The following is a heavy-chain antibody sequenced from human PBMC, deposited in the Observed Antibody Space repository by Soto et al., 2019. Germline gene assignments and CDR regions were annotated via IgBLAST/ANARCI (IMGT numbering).Heavy chain of an antibody. CDR2: IIPIFGTA. CDR1: GGTFSSYA. Sequence: GASVKVSCKASGGTFSSYAISWVRQAPGQGLEWMGGIIPIFGTANYAQKFKGRVTITADESTSTAYMELSSLRSEDTAVYYCAREGDYYDSSGPRPPLGYWGQGTLVTVSS. V-gene: IGHV1-69*13. J-gene: IGHJ4*02. CDR3: AREGDYYDSSGPRPPLGY. D-gene: IGHD3-22*01.